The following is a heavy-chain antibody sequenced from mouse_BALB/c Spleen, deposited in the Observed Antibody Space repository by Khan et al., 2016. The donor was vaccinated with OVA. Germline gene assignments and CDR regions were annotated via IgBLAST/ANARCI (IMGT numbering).Heavy chain of an antibody. V-gene: IGHV9-3-1*01. Sequence: QIQLVQSGPELKKPGETVKISCKASGYTFRNYGMNWVKQAPGKGLKWMGWINTYTGEPTYADDFKGRFAFSLETSASTAYLQINNLKNEDTATXIYASRGGDCSEAMGYWGQGTSITVSS. CDR3: ASRGGDCSEAMGY. D-gene: IGHD1-1*01. J-gene: IGHJ4*01. CDR1: GYTFRNYG. CDR2: INTYTGEP.